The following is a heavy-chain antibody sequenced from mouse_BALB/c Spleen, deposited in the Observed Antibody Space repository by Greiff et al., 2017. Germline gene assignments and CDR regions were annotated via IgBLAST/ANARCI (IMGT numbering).Heavy chain of an antibody. J-gene: IGHJ1*01. CDR3: AREAYDYDWYFDV. Sequence: QVQLKESGPGLVAPSQSLSITCTVSGFSLTSYGVHWVRQPPGKGLEWLGVIWAGGSSNYNSALMSRLSISKDNSKSQVFLKMNSLQTDDTAMYYCAREAYDYDWYFDVWGAGTTVTVSS. D-gene: IGHD2-4*01. CDR2: IWAGGSS. V-gene: IGHV2-9*02. CDR1: GFSLTSYG.